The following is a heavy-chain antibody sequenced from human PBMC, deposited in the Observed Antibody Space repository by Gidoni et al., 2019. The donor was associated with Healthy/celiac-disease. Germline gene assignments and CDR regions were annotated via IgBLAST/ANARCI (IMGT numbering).Heavy chain of an antibody. CDR1: GFTFSRHA. Sequence: QVQLVESGGGVVQPGRSLRLSCAASGFTFSRHAMHWVRQAPGKGLEWVAVISYDGSNKYYADSVKGRFTISRDNSKNTLYLQMNSLRAEDTAVYYCAREKVTEGMGYYGMDVWGQGTTVTVSS. CDR2: ISYDGSNK. D-gene: IGHD6-13*01. CDR3: AREKVTEGMGYYGMDV. V-gene: IGHV3-30-3*01. J-gene: IGHJ6*02.